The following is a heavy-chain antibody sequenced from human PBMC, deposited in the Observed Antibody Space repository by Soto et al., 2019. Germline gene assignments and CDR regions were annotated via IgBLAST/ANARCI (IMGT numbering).Heavy chain of an antibody. J-gene: IGHJ4*02. CDR2: ISGSGCST. V-gene: IGHV3-23*01. CDR1: GFTFSSYA. Sequence: EVQLLESGGGLVQPGGSLRLSCAASGFTFSSYAMSWVRQAPGKGLEWVSAISGSGCSTYYADSVKGRFTISRDNSKNTLYLQMNSLRAEDTAVYYCEVHLGELSLLEVRNYWGQGTLVTVSS. CDR3: EVHLGELSLLEVRNY. D-gene: IGHD3-16*02.